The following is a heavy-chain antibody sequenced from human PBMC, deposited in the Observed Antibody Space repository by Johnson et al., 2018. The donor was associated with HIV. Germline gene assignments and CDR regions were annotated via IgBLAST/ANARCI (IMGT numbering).Heavy chain of an antibody. V-gene: IGHV3-66*01. CDR2: IYSGGNT. CDR3: AREGAWEVRPGAFDI. CDR1: GITVSSSY. D-gene: IGHD1-26*01. Sequence: VQLVESGGGLVQPGGSLRLSCAASGITVSSSYMSWVRQAPGKGLEWVSAIYSGGNTYYADSGRGSFTISRDNSKNTLYLQMNSLRAEDTAVYHCAREGAWEVRPGAFDIWGQGTTVTVSS. J-gene: IGHJ3*02.